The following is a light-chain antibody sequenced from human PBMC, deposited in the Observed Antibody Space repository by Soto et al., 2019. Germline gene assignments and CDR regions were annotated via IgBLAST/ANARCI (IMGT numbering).Light chain of an antibody. Sequence: QSVLPQPPSVSGAPGQRVTISCTGSSSNIGADYDVHWYQQLPGTAPKHLIFGDTNRPSGVPDRFSGTKSGTSASLAITGLPADDEADYYCQSYDSRLSGSVFGGGTKLTVL. CDR2: GDT. CDR1: SSNIGADYD. CDR3: QSYDSRLSGSV. J-gene: IGLJ2*01. V-gene: IGLV1-40*01.